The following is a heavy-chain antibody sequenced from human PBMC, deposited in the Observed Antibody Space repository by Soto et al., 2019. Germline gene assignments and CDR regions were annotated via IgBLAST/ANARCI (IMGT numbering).Heavy chain of an antibody. Sequence: PSETLSLTCAVYGGSFSDYYWSWIRQPPGKGLEWIGEINHSGSTNYNPSLKSRVTISVDTSKNQFSLKLSSVTAADTAVYYCARGREGYCTNGVCDWFDPWGQGTLVTVYS. CDR1: GGSFSDYY. CDR3: ARGREGYCTNGVCDWFDP. D-gene: IGHD2-8*01. CDR2: INHSGST. V-gene: IGHV4-34*01. J-gene: IGHJ5*02.